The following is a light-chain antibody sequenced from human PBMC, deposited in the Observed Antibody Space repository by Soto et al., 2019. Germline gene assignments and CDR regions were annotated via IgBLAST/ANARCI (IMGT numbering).Light chain of an antibody. CDR3: QQYNRWPAT. CDR2: GAS. CDR1: QSVSSN. J-gene: IGKJ1*01. Sequence: EIVMSQSPATLSVSPGERATLSCRASQSVSSNLAWYQQKPGQAPRLLIYGASTRATGFPARFSGSGSGTEFTLTISSQQSEDFAVYYCQQYNRWPATFGQGTTVDIK. V-gene: IGKV3-15*01.